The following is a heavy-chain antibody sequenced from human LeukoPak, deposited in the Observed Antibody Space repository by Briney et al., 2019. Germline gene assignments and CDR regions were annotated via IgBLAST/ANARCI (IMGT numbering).Heavy chain of an antibody. CDR2: INHSGST. Sequence: SETLSLTRAVYGGFVSGYYWSWIRQPPGKGLEWMGEINHSGSTNFKPSLRSRVTISVDMSKNQFSLKLSSVTAAATAVYYCARDLSPYYDFWSAVSGPYYYYMDVWRKGTTVTVSS. CDR1: GGFVSGYY. V-gene: IGHV4-34*01. J-gene: IGHJ6*03. D-gene: IGHD3-3*01. CDR3: ARDLSPYYDFWSAVSGPYYYYMDV.